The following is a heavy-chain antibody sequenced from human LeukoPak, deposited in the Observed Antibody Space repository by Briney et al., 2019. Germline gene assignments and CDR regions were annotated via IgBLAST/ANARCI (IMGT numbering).Heavy chain of an antibody. Sequence: GGSLRLSCAASGFTFDDYAMHWVRQAPGKGLEWVSGISWNSGSIGYADSVKGRFTISRDNAKNSLYLQMNSLRTEDTALYYCAKDSGGPGSGWFYYYYGMDVWGQGTTVTVSS. CDR1: GFTFDDYA. D-gene: IGHD6-19*01. V-gene: IGHV3-9*01. CDR2: ISWNSGSI. J-gene: IGHJ6*02. CDR3: AKDSGGPGSGWFYYYYGMDV.